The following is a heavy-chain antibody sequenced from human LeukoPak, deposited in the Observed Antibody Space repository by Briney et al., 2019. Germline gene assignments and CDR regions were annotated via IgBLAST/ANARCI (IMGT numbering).Heavy chain of an antibody. CDR1: GGSSSGYY. J-gene: IGHJ4*02. CDR2: VSYSGNT. CDR3: ARQLYTSMSPSDY. Sequence: SETLSLTCAVYGGSSSGYYWSWIRQPPGKGLEWIGYVSYSGNTNYNPSLKSRVTVSVDSSKNQFSLKLSSVTAADTAVYYCARQLYTSMSPSDYWGQGTLVTVSS. D-gene: IGHD5-18*01. V-gene: IGHV4-59*08.